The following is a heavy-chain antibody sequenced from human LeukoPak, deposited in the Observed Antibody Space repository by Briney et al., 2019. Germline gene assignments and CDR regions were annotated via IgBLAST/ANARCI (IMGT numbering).Heavy chain of an antibody. D-gene: IGHD6-13*01. V-gene: IGHV3-21*01. Sequence: GGSLRLSCAASGFTFSSYSMNWVRQAPGKGLEWVSSISSSSSYRYYADSVKGRFTISRDNAKNSLYLQMNSLRAEDTAVYYCAREAVVAAAGTIPDPFDYWGQGTLVTVSS. CDR3: AREAVVAAAGTIPDPFDY. J-gene: IGHJ4*02. CDR2: ISSSSSYR. CDR1: GFTFSSYS.